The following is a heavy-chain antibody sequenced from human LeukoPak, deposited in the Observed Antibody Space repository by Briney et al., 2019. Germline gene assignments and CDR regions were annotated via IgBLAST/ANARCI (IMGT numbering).Heavy chain of an antibody. CDR2: IYYSGST. D-gene: IGHD5-18*01. Sequence: SETLSLTCTVSGGSISSSTYYWGWIRQPPGKGLEWVGSIYYSGSTYYNPSLKSRVTISLDTSKNQFSLKLSSVTAADTAVYCCRLDVDTTMVYDAFDIWGQGTMVTVSS. CDR3: RLDVDTTMVYDAFDI. V-gene: IGHV4-39*07. CDR1: GGSISSSTYY. J-gene: IGHJ3*02.